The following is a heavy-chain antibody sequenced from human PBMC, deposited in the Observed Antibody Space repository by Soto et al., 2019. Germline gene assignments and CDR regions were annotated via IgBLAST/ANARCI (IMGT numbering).Heavy chain of an antibody. CDR3: GRASGSGSYYKGRYYGMDV. CDR1: GGTFSSYA. V-gene: IGHV1-69*01. Sequence: QVQLVQSGAEVKKPGSSVKVSCKASGGTFSSYAISWVRQAPGQGLEWMGGIIPIFGTANYAQKFQGRVTITAEESTSTAYMGLRRLRSEDTGVYFCGRASGSGSYYKGRYYGMDVWGQGTTVTVSS. J-gene: IGHJ6*02. CDR2: IIPIFGTA. D-gene: IGHD3-10*01.